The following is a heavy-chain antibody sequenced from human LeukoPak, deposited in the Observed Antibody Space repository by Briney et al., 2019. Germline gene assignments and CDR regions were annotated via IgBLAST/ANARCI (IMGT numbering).Heavy chain of an antibody. CDR3: ARGAPDIVVGVAAPGYFDY. V-gene: IGHV1-18*01. CDR1: GYTFTSYG. Sequence: ASVKVSCKASGYTFTSYGISWVRQAPGQGLEWMGWISAYNGNTNYAQKLQGRVTMTTDTSTSTAYMELRSLRSDDTAVYYCARGAPDIVVGVAAPGYFDYWGQGTLVTVSS. J-gene: IGHJ4*02. D-gene: IGHD2-15*01. CDR2: ISAYNGNT.